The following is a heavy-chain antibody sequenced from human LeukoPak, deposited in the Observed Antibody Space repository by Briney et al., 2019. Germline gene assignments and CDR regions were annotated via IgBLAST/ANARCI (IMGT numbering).Heavy chain of an antibody. V-gene: IGHV4-30-4*07. CDR3: ARVSLCSGGSCYGVWFDP. D-gene: IGHD2-15*01. J-gene: IGHJ5*02. CDR1: GGSIGSGGYS. CDR2: VYKSGST. Sequence: SETLSLTCAVSGGSIGSGGYSWSWLRQPPGKALEWIGYVYKSGSTYYNPSLKSRVTISVDTSKNQFSLKLNSVTAADTAVYYCARVSLCSGGSCYGVWFDPWGQGTLVTVSS.